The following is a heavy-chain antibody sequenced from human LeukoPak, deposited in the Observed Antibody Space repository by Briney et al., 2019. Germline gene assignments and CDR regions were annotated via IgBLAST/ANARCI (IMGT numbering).Heavy chain of an antibody. V-gene: IGHV4-39*01. CDR1: GGSISSSSYY. D-gene: IGHD3-22*01. CDR2: IYYSGST. J-gene: IGHJ4*02. CDR3: ASVAYYYDSSGYYPYFDY. Sequence: SETLSLTCTVSGGSISSSSYYWGLIRQPPGKGLEWIGSIYYSGSTYYNPSLKSRVTISVDTSKNQFSLKLSSVTAADTAVYYCASVAYYYDSSGYYPYFDYWGQGTLVTVSS.